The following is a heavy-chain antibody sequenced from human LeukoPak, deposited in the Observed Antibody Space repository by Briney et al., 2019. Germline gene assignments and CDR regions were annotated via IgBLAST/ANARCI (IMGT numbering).Heavy chain of an antibody. J-gene: IGHJ5*02. D-gene: IGHD1-26*01. V-gene: IGHV1-24*01. CDR2: FDPEDGET. Sequence: ASVKVSCKVSGYTLTELSMHWVRQAPGKGLEWMGGFDPEDGETIYAQKFQGRVTMTEDTSTDTAYTELSSLRSEDTAVYYCATGEELTRGPSWFDPWGQGTLVTVSS. CDR3: ATGEELTRGPSWFDP. CDR1: GYTLTELS.